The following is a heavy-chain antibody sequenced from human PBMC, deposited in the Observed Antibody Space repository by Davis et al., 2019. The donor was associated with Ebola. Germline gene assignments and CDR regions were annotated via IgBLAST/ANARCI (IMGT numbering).Heavy chain of an antibody. CDR3: ATLDPIGFDY. J-gene: IGHJ4*02. V-gene: IGHV1-69*13. Sequence: AASVKVSCKASGGTFISYAISWVRQAPGQGLEWMGGIIPIFGTANYAQKFQGRVTITADESTSTAYMELSSLRSEDTAVYYCATLDPIGFDYWGQGTLVTVSS. CDR2: IIPIFGTA. D-gene: IGHD3-10*01. CDR1: GGTFISYA.